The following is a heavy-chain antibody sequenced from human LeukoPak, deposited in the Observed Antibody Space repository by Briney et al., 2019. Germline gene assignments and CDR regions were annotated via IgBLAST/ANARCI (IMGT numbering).Heavy chain of an antibody. CDR1: GFTFSSYA. CDR2: ITGSGGDT. Sequence: GGSLRLSCAASGFTFSSYAMNWARQAPGKGLEWVSTITGSGGDTYYADSVKGRCTISRDNSKNTLYLQMNSLRAEDTAIYYCAKDPYVGGGYHFDSWGQGSLVTVSS. J-gene: IGHJ4*02. V-gene: IGHV3-23*01. D-gene: IGHD3-22*01. CDR3: AKDPYVGGGYHFDS.